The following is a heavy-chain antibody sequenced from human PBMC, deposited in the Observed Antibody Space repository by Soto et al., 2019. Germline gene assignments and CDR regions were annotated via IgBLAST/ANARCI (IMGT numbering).Heavy chain of an antibody. Sequence: QLQLQESGSGLVKPSQTLSLTCAVSGGSISSGGYSCSRIRQPPGKGLEWIGYIYHSGSTYYNPSLNSRVTISVDRSKNQFSLKLSSVTAADTAVYYCARGMTIVTTFDYWGQGTLVTVSS. J-gene: IGHJ4*02. CDR3: ARGMTIVTTFDY. CDR2: IYHSGST. D-gene: IGHD4-4*01. CDR1: GGSISSGGYS. V-gene: IGHV4-30-2*01.